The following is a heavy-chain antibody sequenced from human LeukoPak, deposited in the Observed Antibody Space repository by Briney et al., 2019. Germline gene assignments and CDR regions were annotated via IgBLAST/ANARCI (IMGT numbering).Heavy chain of an antibody. J-gene: IGHJ4*02. CDR1: GGSISSSSYY. D-gene: IGHD6-13*01. CDR2: INHSGST. CDR3: ARDSYSSSWYSNFDY. Sequence: SETLSLTCTVSGGSISSSSYYWGWIRQPPGKGLEWIGEINHSGSTNYNPSLKSRVTISVDTSKNQFSLKLSSVTAADTAVYYCARDSYSSSWYSNFDYWGQGILVTVSS. V-gene: IGHV4-39*07.